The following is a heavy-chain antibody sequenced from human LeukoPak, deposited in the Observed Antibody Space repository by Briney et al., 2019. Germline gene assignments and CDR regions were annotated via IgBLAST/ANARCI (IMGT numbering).Heavy chain of an antibody. CDR3: ARAPASYSGYDYYFDY. D-gene: IGHD5-12*01. CDR1: GYTFTSYA. V-gene: IGHV1-3*01. Sequence: ASVKVSCKASGYTFTSYAMHWVRQAPGQRLEWMGWINAGNGNTKYSQKFQSRVTITRDTSASTAYMELSSLRSEDTAVYYCARAPASYSGYDYYFDYWGQGTLVTVSS. CDR2: INAGNGNT. J-gene: IGHJ4*02.